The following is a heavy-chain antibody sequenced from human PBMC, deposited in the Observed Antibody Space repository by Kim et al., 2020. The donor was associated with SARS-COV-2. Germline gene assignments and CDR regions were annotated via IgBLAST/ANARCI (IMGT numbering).Heavy chain of an antibody. CDR3: ARGYGNHVDS. CDR1: EFTFSSFT. Sequence: GGSLRLSCAASEFTFSSFTMNWVRQAPGKGLEWVSSISSTPSYIHYADSVKGRFTISRDNAKNSLYLQMNGLRAEDTAVYYCARGYGNHVDSWGQGTLV. D-gene: IGHD1-20*01. J-gene: IGHJ4*02. V-gene: IGHV3-21*01. CDR2: ISSTPSYI.